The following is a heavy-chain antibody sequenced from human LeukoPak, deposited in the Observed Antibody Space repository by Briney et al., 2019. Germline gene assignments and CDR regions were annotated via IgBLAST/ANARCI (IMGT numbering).Heavy chain of an antibody. CDR3: ARDPSAGSES. Sequence: TGGSLRLSCAASGFTFSTYSMNWVRQAPGKGLEWVSYLSSSGRTIYYADSVKGRFTISRDNAKNLLYLQMNSLRVEDTAVYYCARDPSAGSESWGQGTLVTVSS. V-gene: IGHV3-48*01. D-gene: IGHD6-25*01. J-gene: IGHJ4*02. CDR1: GFTFSTYS. CDR2: LSSSGRTI.